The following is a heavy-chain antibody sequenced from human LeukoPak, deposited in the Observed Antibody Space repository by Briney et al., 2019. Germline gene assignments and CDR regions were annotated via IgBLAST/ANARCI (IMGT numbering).Heavy chain of an antibody. J-gene: IGHJ4*02. CDR3: AKTPMTNGWYYFDY. Sequence: GGSLRLSCVASGFTFSNYGMHWVRQAPGKGLEWVAVITNDGRNKYYGDSVKGRFTISRDNSKNSVYLQMNSLRGEDTAVYYCAKTPMTNGWYYFDYWGQGSLVTVSS. CDR1: GFTFSNYG. D-gene: IGHD6-19*01. CDR2: ITNDGRNK. V-gene: IGHV3-30*18.